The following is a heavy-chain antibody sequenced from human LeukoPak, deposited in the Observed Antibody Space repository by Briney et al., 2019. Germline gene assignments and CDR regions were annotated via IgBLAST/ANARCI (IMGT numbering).Heavy chain of an antibody. J-gene: IGHJ4*02. D-gene: IGHD3-22*01. CDR3: ARGLFDSSGYYVY. CDR2: INHSGST. CDR1: GGSFSGYY. V-gene: IGHV4-34*01. Sequence: SETLSLTCAVYGGSFSGYYWSWIRQPPGKGLEWIGEINHSGSTNYNPSLKSRVTISVDTSKIQFSLKLSSVTAADTAVYYCARGLFDSSGYYVYWGQGTLVTVSS.